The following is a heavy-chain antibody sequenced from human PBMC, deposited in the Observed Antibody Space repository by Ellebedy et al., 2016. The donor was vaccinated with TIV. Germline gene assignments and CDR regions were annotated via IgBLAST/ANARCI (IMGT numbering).Heavy chain of an antibody. D-gene: IGHD3-10*01. CDR1: GYTFTSYY. CDR2: INPSGGST. V-gene: IGHV1-46*01. J-gene: IGHJ6*02. Sequence: ASVKVSXXASGYTFTSYYMHWVRQAPGQGLEWMGIINPSGGSTSHAQKFQGRVTMTRDTSTSTVYMELSSLRSEDTAVYYCARDSGSSYYYYGMDVWGQGTTVTVSS. CDR3: ARDSGSSYYYYGMDV.